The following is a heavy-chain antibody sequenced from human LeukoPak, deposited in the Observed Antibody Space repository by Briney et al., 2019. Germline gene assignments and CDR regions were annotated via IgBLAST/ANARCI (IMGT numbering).Heavy chain of an antibody. CDR3: ARSGEYNNFDY. CDR2: IYYRGST. D-gene: IGHD1-1*01. V-gene: IGHV4-59*11. J-gene: IGHJ4*02. Sequence: PSETLSLTCTVSGGCISSHYWSWIRQPPGKGLEWIGYIYYRGSTNCNPSLKSRVTISVDTSKNQFSLKLSSVTAADTAVYYCARSGEYNNFDYWGQGTLVTVSS. CDR1: GGCISSHY.